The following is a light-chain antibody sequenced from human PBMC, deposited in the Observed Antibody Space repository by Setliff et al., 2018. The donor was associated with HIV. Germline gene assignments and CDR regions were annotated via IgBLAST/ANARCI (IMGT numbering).Light chain of an antibody. CDR3: DSYTSTGIYV. CDR1: RSDVGAYNS. Sequence: QSVLTQPASVSGSPGQVITVSCTGTRSDVGAYNSVSWFQQHPGRAPKLIIFDVSSRPSGVSNLFSGSKFGNTASLTISGLQTEDEADYYCDSYTSTGIYVFGTGTKAPS. J-gene: IGLJ1*01. V-gene: IGLV2-14*03. CDR2: DVS.